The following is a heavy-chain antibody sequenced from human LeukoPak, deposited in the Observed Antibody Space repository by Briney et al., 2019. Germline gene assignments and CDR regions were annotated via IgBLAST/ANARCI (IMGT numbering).Heavy chain of an antibody. CDR1: GFTFSSYS. Sequence: GGSLRLSCAASGFTFSSYSMNWVRQAPGKGLEWVSYISGRGSTISYADSVKGRFTISRDNSKNTLYLQMNSLRAEDTAVYYCARDHRQAYYDFSTGDAFDIWGQGTMVTVSS. V-gene: IGHV3-48*01. CDR3: ARDHRQAYYDFSTGDAFDI. CDR2: ISGRGSTI. D-gene: IGHD3-3*01. J-gene: IGHJ3*02.